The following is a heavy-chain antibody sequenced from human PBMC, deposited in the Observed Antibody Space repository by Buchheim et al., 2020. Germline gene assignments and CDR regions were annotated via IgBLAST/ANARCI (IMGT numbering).Heavy chain of an antibody. CDR1: GASVSNISFY. J-gene: IGHJ6*02. D-gene: IGHD3/OR15-3a*01. CDR2: IYNSGTT. V-gene: IGHV4-61*01. Sequence: QVQLQESGPGLVKPSETLSLTCAVSGASVSNISFYWSWIRQPPGKGLEWIGYIYNSGTTNYSPFLKSRITMSVDTSRNQFSLRLRSVTAADTAVYYCAREFGLVREPADSYYYYSLDVWGQGTT. CDR3: AREFGLVREPADSYYYYSLDV.